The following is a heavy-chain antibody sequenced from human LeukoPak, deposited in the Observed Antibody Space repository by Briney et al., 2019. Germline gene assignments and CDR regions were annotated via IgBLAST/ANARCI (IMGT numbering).Heavy chain of an antibody. CDR3: ARDYGYGVDV. J-gene: IGHJ6*02. Sequence: GGSLRLSCAASGFTFSNYAMHWARQAPGKGLEWATLISKDGSNKFYADSLKGRLTISRDNSKNTLYLQMNSLRGEDTAVYYCARDYGYGVDVWGQGTTVTVSS. V-gene: IGHV3-30-3*01. CDR2: ISKDGSNK. CDR1: GFTFSNYA. D-gene: IGHD5-12*01.